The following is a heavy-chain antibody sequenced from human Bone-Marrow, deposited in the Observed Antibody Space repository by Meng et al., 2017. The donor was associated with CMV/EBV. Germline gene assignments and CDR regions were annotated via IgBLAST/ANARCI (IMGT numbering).Heavy chain of an antibody. V-gene: IGHV1-2*02. J-gene: IGHJ6*01. CDR2: INPNSGGT. D-gene: IGHD3-3*01. Sequence: ASVKVSCKASGYTFTSYGISWVRQAPGQGLEWMGWINPNSGGTNYAQKFQGRVTMTRDTSISTAYMELSRLRSEDTAVYYCASTVNYDSPGWGVWGQGPTVTGFS. CDR3: ASTVNYDSPGWGV. CDR1: GYTFTSYG.